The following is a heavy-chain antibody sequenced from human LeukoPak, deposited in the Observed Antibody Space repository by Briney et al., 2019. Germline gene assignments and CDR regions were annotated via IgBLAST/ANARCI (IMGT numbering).Heavy chain of an antibody. CDR3: ARDRRQLGVDY. J-gene: IGHJ4*02. D-gene: IGHD5-18*01. Sequence: SETLSLTCTVSGGSISSYYWSWIRQPPGKGLEWIGYIYYSGSTNYNPSLKSRVTLSVDTSKNQFSLKLSSVTAADTAVYYCARDRRQLGVDYWGQGTLVTVSS. V-gene: IGHV4-59*01. CDR1: GGSISSYY. CDR2: IYYSGST.